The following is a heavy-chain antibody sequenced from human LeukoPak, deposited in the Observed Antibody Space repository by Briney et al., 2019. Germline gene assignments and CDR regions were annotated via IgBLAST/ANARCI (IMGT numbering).Heavy chain of an antibody. J-gene: IGHJ5*02. Sequence: ASVKVSCKASGYTFTSYGISWVRQAPGQGLEWMGWTSAYNGNTNYAQKLQGRVTMTTDTSTSTAYMELRSLRSDDTAVYYCARDPILRFSTTNWFDPWGQGTLVTVSS. D-gene: IGHD3-3*01. CDR1: GYTFTSYG. CDR3: ARDPILRFSTTNWFDP. V-gene: IGHV1-18*01. CDR2: TSAYNGNT.